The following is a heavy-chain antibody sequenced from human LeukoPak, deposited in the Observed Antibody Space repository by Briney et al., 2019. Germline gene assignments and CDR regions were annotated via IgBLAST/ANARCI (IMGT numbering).Heavy chain of an antibody. CDR2: ISSSSAYI. Sequence: GGSLRLSCAASGYTFSVYAMDWVRQAPGKGLECVSAISSSSAYIYYADSVKGRFTISRDNAKNSVSLQMNSLRAEDTAVYYCARIFRYQLVDYYALDVWGQGTTVTVSS. CDR1: GYTFSVYA. D-gene: IGHD2-2*01. CDR3: ARIFRYQLVDYYALDV. J-gene: IGHJ6*02. V-gene: IGHV3-21*01.